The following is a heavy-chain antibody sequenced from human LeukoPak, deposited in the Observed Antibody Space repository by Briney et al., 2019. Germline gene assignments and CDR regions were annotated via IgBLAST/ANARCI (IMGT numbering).Heavy chain of an antibody. D-gene: IGHD6-19*01. CDR2: IYYSGST. CDR1: GGSISSYY. V-gene: IGHV4-59*08. CDR3: ARHSSSGWYCPIDY. Sequence: SETLSLTCTVSGGSISSYYWSWIRQPPGKGLEWIGYIYYSGSTNYNPSLKSRVTISVDTSKNQFSLKLSSVTAADTAVYYCARHSSSGWYCPIDYWGQGTLVTVSS. J-gene: IGHJ4*02.